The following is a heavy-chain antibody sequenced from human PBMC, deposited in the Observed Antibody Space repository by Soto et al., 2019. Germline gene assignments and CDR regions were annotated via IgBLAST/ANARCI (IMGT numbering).Heavy chain of an antibody. J-gene: IGHJ5*02. CDR3: ARWTTVTNNWFDP. V-gene: IGHV4-31*03. CDR1: GGSISSGGYY. D-gene: IGHD4-4*01. Sequence: QVQLQESGPGLVKPSQTLSLTCTVSGGSISSGGYYWSWIRQHPGKGLEWIGYIYYSGSTYYNPSLKSRVTISIDTSKNQFSLKLSSVTAADTAVYYCARWTTVTNNWFDPWGQGTLVTVSS. CDR2: IYYSGST.